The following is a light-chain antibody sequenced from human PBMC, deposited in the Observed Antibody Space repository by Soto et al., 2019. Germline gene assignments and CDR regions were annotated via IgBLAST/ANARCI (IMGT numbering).Light chain of an antibody. CDR3: CSYTSSSTHV. J-gene: IGLJ1*01. CDR1: SSDVGGYNF. Sequence: QSALTQPASVSGSPGQSITISCTGTSSDVGGYNFVSWYQQQPGKVPKLMIFDVNRRPSGVYDRFSGSKSCNTASRTISGPQAEDECDYDCCSYTSSSTHVVGSGTKPTV. V-gene: IGLV2-14*03. CDR2: DVN.